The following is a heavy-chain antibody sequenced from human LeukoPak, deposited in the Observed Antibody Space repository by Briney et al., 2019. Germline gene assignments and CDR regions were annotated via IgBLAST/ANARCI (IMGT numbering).Heavy chain of an antibody. Sequence: GASLRLSCAASGFTFSSYSMNWVRQAPGKGLEWVSSISSSSSYIYYADSVKGRFTISRDNAKNSLYLQMNSLRAEDTAVYYCARDQNPVPFDYWGQGTLVTVSS. D-gene: IGHD4-17*01. CDR2: ISSSSSYI. CDR1: GFTFSSYS. CDR3: ARDQNPVPFDY. V-gene: IGHV3-21*01. J-gene: IGHJ4*02.